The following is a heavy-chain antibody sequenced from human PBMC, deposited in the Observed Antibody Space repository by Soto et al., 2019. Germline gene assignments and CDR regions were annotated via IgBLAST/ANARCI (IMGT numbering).Heavy chain of an antibody. Sequence: ASVKVSCKASGYTFTSYGISWVRQAPGQGLEWMGWISAYNGNTNYAQKLQGRVTMTTDTSTSTAYMELRSLRSDDTAVYYCARGEVQQWLAYYYYYGMDVWGQGTTVTV. D-gene: IGHD6-19*01. CDR2: ISAYNGNT. J-gene: IGHJ6*02. CDR3: ARGEVQQWLAYYYYYGMDV. CDR1: GYTFTSYG. V-gene: IGHV1-18*04.